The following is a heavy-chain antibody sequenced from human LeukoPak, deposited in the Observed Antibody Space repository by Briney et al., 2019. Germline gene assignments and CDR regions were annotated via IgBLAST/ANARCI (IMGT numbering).Heavy chain of an antibody. Sequence: SETLSLTCTVSGGSISSGGYYWSWIRQHPEKGLEWIGYIYYSGSTYYNPSLKSRVTISVDTSKNQFSLKLSSVTAADTAVYYCARSRSGYYSYYFDYWGQGTLVTVSS. CDR3: ARSRSGYYSYYFDY. CDR2: IYYSGST. V-gene: IGHV4-31*03. J-gene: IGHJ4*02. CDR1: GGSISSGGYY. D-gene: IGHD3-22*01.